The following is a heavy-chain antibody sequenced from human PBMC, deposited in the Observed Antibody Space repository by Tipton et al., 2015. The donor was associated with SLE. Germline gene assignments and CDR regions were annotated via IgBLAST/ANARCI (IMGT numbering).Heavy chain of an antibody. D-gene: IGHD3-10*01. Sequence: TLSLTCAVPGGSISSSNWWTWVRQSPDKGLEWIGEIYHSGSTTYNPSLESRVTISVDTSKNQFSLKLSSVTAADTAVYYCARVPEVRGVIKDYYYYMDVWGKGATVTVSS. CDR2: IYHSGST. J-gene: IGHJ6*03. V-gene: IGHV4-4*02. CDR1: GGSISSSNW. CDR3: ARVPEVRGVIKDYYYYMDV.